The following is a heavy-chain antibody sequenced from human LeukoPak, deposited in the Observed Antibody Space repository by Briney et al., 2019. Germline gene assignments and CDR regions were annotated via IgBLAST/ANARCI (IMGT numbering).Heavy chain of an antibody. J-gene: IGHJ4*02. CDR2: INHSGST. D-gene: IGHD2-21*01. CDR3: ARLGPYVVVIAASKYYFDY. V-gene: IGHV4-34*01. Sequence: PSETLSLTCGVYGGSFSGYYWSWMRQPPGKGLEWTEEINHSGSTKYNASLKSRVTISVDTSKNQFSLKLSSVTAADTAVYYCARLGPYVVVIAASKYYFDYWGQGTLVTVSS. CDR1: GGSFSGYY.